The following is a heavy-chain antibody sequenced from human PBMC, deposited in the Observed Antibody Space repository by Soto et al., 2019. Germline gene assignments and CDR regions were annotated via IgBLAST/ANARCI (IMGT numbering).Heavy chain of an antibody. D-gene: IGHD3-3*01. Sequence: TSEPLSLTWTVSGVSISSSYWRWIRHPPGEGLWWIGYIYYSGSTNYNPSLKSRVTISVDTSKNQFSLKLSSVTAADTAVYYCARVLPAYDFWSGYTDNWFDPWGQGTLVTVSS. J-gene: IGHJ5*02. CDR3: ARVLPAYDFWSGYTDNWFDP. V-gene: IGHV4-59*01. CDR2: IYYSGST. CDR1: GVSISSSY.